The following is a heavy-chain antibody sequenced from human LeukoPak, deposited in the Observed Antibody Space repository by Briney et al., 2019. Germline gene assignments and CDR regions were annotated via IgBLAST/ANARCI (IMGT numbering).Heavy chain of an antibody. D-gene: IGHD6-19*01. Sequence: GGPLRLSCAASGFPLRTYAMSWVRQAPGTGLEWFSSISGRDDSTFYADSVKGRFAISRDNSENTLYLQMNSLGEEDTAIYYCVRGVGAWYFFGHWGQGTLVAVSS. CDR3: VRGVGAWYFFGH. J-gene: IGHJ4*02. CDR2: ISGRDDST. CDR1: GFPLRTYA. V-gene: IGHV3-23*01.